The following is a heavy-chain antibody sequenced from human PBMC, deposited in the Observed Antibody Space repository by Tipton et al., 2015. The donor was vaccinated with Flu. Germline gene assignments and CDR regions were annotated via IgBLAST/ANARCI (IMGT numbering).Heavy chain of an antibody. CDR1: GFTFSSYA. D-gene: IGHD6-6*01. J-gene: IGHJ6*03. CDR3: ASPGGSSPRDWINYYMDV. CDR2: ISGSGGST. Sequence: SLRLSCAASGFTFSSYAMSWVRQAPGKGLEWVSAISGSGGSTYYADSVKGRFTISRDNSKNTLYLQMNSLRAEDTAVYYCASPGGSSPRDWINYYMDVWGKGTTVTVSS. V-gene: IGHV3-23*01.